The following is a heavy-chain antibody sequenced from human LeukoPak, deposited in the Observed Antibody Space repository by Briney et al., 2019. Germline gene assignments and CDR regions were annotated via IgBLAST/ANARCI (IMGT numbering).Heavy chain of an antibody. CDR3: ARKGRKCNRPLGGFYI. D-gene: IGHD1-14*01. CDR1: GGTFSGYD. CDR2: INHSGSN. J-gene: IGHJ3*02. Sequence: SETLSLTCAVYGGTFSGYDWNWVRQPPGKGLEWIGEINHSGSNNYNPSLMSRGTISVDTSKNKFSLKLSSVTAADTAVYYCARKGRKCNRPLGGFYIWGQGKMVTVSS. V-gene: IGHV4-34*01.